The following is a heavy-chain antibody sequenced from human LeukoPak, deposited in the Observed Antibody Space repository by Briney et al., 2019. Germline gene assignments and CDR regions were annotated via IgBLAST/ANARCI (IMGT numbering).Heavy chain of an antibody. D-gene: IGHD6-13*01. V-gene: IGHV4-39*07. Sequence: SETLSLTCTVSGGSISSSSYYWGWIRQPPGKGLEWIGSIYYSGSTYYNPSLKSRVTISVDTSKNQFSLKLSSVTAADTAVYYCARDGDSSSWYSLVSWFDPWGQGTLVTVSS. J-gene: IGHJ5*02. CDR2: IYYSGST. CDR3: ARDGDSSSWYSLVSWFDP. CDR1: GGSISSSSYY.